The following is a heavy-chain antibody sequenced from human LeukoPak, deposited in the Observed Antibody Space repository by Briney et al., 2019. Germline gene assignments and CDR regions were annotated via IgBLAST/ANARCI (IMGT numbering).Heavy chain of an antibody. CDR1: GGSISSSSYY. V-gene: IGHV4-39*01. CDR3: ARQLGYCSSTSCYYFDY. Sequence: PSETLSLTCTVSGGSISSSSYYWGWIRQPPGKGLEWIGSIYYSGSTYYNPSLKSRVTISVDTSKNQFSPKLSSVTAADTAVYYCARQLGYCSSTSCYYFDYWGQGTLVTVSS. J-gene: IGHJ4*02. D-gene: IGHD2-2*01. CDR2: IYYSGST.